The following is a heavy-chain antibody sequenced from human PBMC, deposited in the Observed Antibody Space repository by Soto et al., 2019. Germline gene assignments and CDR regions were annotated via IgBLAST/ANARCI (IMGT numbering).Heavy chain of an antibody. J-gene: IGHJ6*02. CDR2: IIPIFGTA. CDR3: AYGSYIVVVVAATFDYYYYYGMDF. CDR1: GGTFSSYA. V-gene: IGHV1-69*13. Sequence: GASVKVSCKASGGTFSSYAISWVRQAPGQGLVWMGGIIPIFGTANYAQKFQGRVTITADESTITAYMELSSLRSEDTAVYYCAYGSYIVVVVAATFDYYYYYGMDFWGQGTTVTVSS. D-gene: IGHD2-15*01.